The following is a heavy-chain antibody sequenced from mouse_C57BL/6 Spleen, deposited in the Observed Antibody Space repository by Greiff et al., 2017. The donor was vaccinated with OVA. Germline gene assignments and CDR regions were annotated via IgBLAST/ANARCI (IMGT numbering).Heavy chain of an antibody. CDR1: GYAFSSYW. Sequence: VQLQQSGAELVKPGASVKISCKASGYAFSSYWMNWVKQRPGKGLEWIGQIYPGDGDTNYNGQFKGKATLTADKSSSTAYMQLSSLTSEDSAVYFCARGYYSNYDFDYWGQGTTLTVSS. J-gene: IGHJ2*01. V-gene: IGHV1-80*01. CDR3: ARGYYSNYDFDY. D-gene: IGHD2-5*01. CDR2: IYPGDGDT.